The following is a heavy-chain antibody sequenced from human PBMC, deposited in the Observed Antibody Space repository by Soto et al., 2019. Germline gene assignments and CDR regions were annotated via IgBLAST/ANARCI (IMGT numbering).Heavy chain of an antibody. D-gene: IGHD3-22*01. V-gene: IGHV4-31*03. CDR1: GGSISSGGYY. CDR3: ARDATLNLSSGYFTGAFDI. Sequence: QVQLQESGPGLVKPSQTLPLTCTVSGGSISSGGYYWSWIRQHPGKGLEWIGYIYYSGSTYYNPSLKSRVTISVDTSKNQFSLKLSSVTAADTAVYYCARDATLNLSSGYFTGAFDIWGPGTMVTVSS. CDR2: IYYSGST. J-gene: IGHJ3*02.